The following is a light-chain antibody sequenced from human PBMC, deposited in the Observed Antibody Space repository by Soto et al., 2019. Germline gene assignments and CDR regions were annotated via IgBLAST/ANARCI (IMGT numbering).Light chain of an antibody. CDR2: DVS. Sequence: QSALTHPASVSGSPGQSITTSCTGTSSDVGGYNYVSWYQQHPGKAPKLMIYDVSNRPSGVSNRFSGSKSGNTASLTISGLQAEDEADYYCSSYTSSSTRVFGGGTKVTVL. J-gene: IGLJ2*01. V-gene: IGLV2-14*01. CDR1: SSDVGGYNY. CDR3: SSYTSSSTRV.